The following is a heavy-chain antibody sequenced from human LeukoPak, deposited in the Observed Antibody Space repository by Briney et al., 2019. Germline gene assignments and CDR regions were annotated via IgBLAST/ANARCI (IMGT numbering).Heavy chain of an antibody. CDR3: ARGPDCTMVRGVSDY. V-gene: IGHV1-18*01. CDR1: GYTFTSYG. Sequence: ASVKVSCKASGYTFTSYGISWVRQAPGQGLEWMGWISAYNGNTNYAQKLQGRVTMTTDTSTSTAYMELRSLRSDETAVYYCARGPDCTMVRGVSDYWGQGTLVTVSS. CDR2: ISAYNGNT. J-gene: IGHJ4*02. D-gene: IGHD3-10*01.